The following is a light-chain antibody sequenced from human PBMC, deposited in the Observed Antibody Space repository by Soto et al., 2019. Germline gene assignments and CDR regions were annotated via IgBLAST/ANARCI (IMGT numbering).Light chain of an antibody. CDR3: QQRSNWPPIT. V-gene: IGKV3D-20*02. Sequence: EIVLTQSPGTLSLSPGERATLSCRASQGVSSSYLAWYQQKPGQAPRLLISGASSRATGIPDRFSGSGSGTDFTLTISRLEPEDFAVYYRQQRSNWPPITFGQGTRLEI. J-gene: IGKJ5*01. CDR2: GAS. CDR1: QGVSSSY.